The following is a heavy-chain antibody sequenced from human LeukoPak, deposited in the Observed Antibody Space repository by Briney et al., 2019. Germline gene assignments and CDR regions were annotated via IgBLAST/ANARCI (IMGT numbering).Heavy chain of an antibody. CDR2: INHSGST. D-gene: IGHD3-10*01. CDR1: GGSFSGYY. J-gene: IGHJ2*01. CDR3: ARDSKKELWFGELLPKNRYFDL. V-gene: IGHV4-34*01. Sequence: SETLSLTCAVYGGSFSGYYWSWIRQPPGKGLEWIGEINHSGSTNYNPSLKSRVTISVDTSKNQFSLKLSSVTAADTAVYYCARDSKKELWFGELLPKNRYFDLWGRGTLVTVSS.